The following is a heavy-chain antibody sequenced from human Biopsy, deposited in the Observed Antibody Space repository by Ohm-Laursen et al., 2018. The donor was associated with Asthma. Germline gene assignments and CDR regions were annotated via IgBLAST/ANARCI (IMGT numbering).Heavy chain of an antibody. J-gene: IGHJ4*02. CDR2: ISYDGNHK. CDR1: GFMFRSFG. D-gene: IGHD5-12*01. V-gene: IGHV3-30*18. CDR3: AKRRGYSGHDNDY. Sequence: SLRLSCAASGFMFRSFGMHWVRQAPGKGLEWVAVISYDGNHKFYEDSVKGRFTISRDNSKNTLYLQMNSLRTEDTAVYYRAKRRGYSGHDNDYWGRGTLVIVSS.